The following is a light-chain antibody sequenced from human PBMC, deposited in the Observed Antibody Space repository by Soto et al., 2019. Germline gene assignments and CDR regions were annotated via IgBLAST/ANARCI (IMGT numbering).Light chain of an antibody. J-gene: IGKJ1*01. Sequence: DIQMTQSPSSLSASVGDRVTTTCRASRSVSNYLNWYQQKPGKAPKLLIYAASSLQSGVPSRFSGSGSGTEFTLTITSLQPDDFATYYCQQFNSYSRTFGQGTKVDNK. CDR3: QQFNSYSRT. CDR1: RSVSNY. V-gene: IGKV1-39*01. CDR2: AAS.